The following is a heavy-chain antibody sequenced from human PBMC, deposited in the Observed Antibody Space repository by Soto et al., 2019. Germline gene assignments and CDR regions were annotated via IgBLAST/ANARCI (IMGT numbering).Heavy chain of an antibody. D-gene: IGHD5-12*01. CDR1: GGTFGSYA. V-gene: IGHV1-69*12. CDR3: VRVVAIPGYPDN. CDR2: IVPIVDTS. Sequence: QVQLVQSGAEVRQPASSVKVSCKTSGGTFGSYAISWVRQAPGQGLEWMGGIVPIVDTSTYAQKFQGRVTITADESTSTGYMELSSLRSDDTAIDYCVRVVAIPGYPDNWGQGTLLTVSS. J-gene: IGHJ4*02.